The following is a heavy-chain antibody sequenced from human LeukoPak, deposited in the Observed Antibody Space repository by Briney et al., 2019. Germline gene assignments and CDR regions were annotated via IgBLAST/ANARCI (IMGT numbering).Heavy chain of an antibody. CDR3: AKEEEQWPLTPLGPEFDP. CDR2: IRYDGSNK. CDR1: GFTFSSYG. Sequence: GGSLRLSCAASGFTFSSYGMHWVRQAPGKGLEWVAFIRYDGSNKYYADSVKGRFTIPRGNSKDTLYLQMNSLRAEDTAVYYCAKEEEQWPLTPLGPEFDPRGQGTLVTVSS. V-gene: IGHV3-30*02. D-gene: IGHD6-19*01. J-gene: IGHJ5*02.